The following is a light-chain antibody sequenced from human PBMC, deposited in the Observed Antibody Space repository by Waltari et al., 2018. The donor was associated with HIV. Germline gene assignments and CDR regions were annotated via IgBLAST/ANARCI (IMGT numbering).Light chain of an antibody. CDR3: CSHARSRPVV. CDR1: ASDVGTYNL. J-gene: IGLJ1*01. CDR2: EVT. Sequence: QSALTQPASVSGSPGQSITISCTGTASDVGTYNLVSWYQQHPGRAPKLILYEVTRRPSGLSRRFSGSKSGNTASLTISGLQAEDEADYYCCSHARSRPVVFGTGTMVTVL. V-gene: IGLV2-23*02.